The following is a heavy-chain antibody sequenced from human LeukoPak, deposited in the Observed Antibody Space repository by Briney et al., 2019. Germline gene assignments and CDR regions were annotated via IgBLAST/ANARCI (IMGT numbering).Heavy chain of an antibody. D-gene: IGHD3-10*02. CDR2: ISSSGSTI. J-gene: IGHJ6*04. V-gene: IGHV3-48*03. CDR1: GFTFSSYE. CDR3: AELGITMVGGV. Sequence: GGSLRLSCAASGFTFSSYEMNWVRQAPGKGLEWVSYISSSGSTIYYADSVKGRFTISRDNAKNSLCLQMNSLRAEDTAVYYCAELGITMVGGVWGKGTTVTISS.